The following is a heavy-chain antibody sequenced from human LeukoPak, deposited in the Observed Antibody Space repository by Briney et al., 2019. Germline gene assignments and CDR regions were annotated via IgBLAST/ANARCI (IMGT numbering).Heavy chain of an antibody. Sequence: SETLSLTCVVSGASISSSDWWSWVRQSPGKGLEWIGEIYYTGSRNYNPSLKSRVAMSVDTSKNQFSLELTSVTAADTAVYYCAGTESIVVVPAAKGGFDPWGQGTLVTVSS. CDR1: GASISSSDW. CDR3: AGTESIVVVPAAKGGFDP. J-gene: IGHJ5*02. D-gene: IGHD2-2*01. V-gene: IGHV4-4*02. CDR2: IYYTGSR.